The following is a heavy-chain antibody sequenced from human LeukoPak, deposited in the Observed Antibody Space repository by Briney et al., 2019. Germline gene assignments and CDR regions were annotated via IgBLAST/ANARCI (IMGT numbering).Heavy chain of an antibody. CDR3: AKDFRRYSSSWENPCFDY. J-gene: IGHJ4*02. D-gene: IGHD6-13*01. CDR2: ISWNSGSI. V-gene: IGHV3-9*03. CDR1: GFTFDDYA. Sequence: GGSLRLSCAASGFTFDDYAMHWVRQAPGKGLEWVSGISWNSGSIGYADSVKGRFTISRDNAKNSLYLQMNSLRAEDMALYYCAKDFRRYSSSWENPCFDYWGQGTLVTVSS.